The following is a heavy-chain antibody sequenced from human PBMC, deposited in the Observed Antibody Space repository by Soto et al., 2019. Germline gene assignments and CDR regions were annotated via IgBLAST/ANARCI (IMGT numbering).Heavy chain of an antibody. V-gene: IGHV4-34*01. J-gene: IGHJ4*02. D-gene: IGHD2-2*01. Sequence: SETLSLTCAVYGGSFSGYYWSWIRQPPGKGLEWIGEINHSGSTNYNPSLKSRVTISVDTSKNQFSLKLSSVTAADTAVYYCARLRGYHPDYWGQGTLVTVSS. CDR2: INHSGST. CDR3: ARLRGYHPDY. CDR1: GGSFSGYY.